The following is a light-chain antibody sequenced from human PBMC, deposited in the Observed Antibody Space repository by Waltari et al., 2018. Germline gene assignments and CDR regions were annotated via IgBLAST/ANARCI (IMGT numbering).Light chain of an antibody. CDR3: QQYQTYVIT. V-gene: IGKV1-5*03. CDR2: TAS. Sequence: DIQMTQSPSTLSASVGDRVTIPCRASQSIGTWLAWYQQKPGKAPKLLIYTASTLESGVPARFSGSGSGTEFTLTISRLQPDDFATYYCQQYQTYVITFGQGTRLDIK. CDR1: QSIGTW. J-gene: IGKJ5*01.